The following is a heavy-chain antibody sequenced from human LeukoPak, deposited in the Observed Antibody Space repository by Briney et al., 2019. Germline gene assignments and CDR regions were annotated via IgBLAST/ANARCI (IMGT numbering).Heavy chain of an antibody. CDR3: ARVVGYCTNGVCYLTPLDY. CDR1: GYTFTSYG. CDR2: ISAYNGNT. J-gene: IGHJ4*02. Sequence: GESLKISCKASGYTFTSYGISWVRQAPGQGLEWMGWISAYNGNTNYAQKLQGRVTMTTDTSTSTAYMELRSLRSDDTAVYYCARVVGYCTNGVCYLTPLDYWGQGTLVTVSS. V-gene: IGHV1-18*01. D-gene: IGHD2-8*01.